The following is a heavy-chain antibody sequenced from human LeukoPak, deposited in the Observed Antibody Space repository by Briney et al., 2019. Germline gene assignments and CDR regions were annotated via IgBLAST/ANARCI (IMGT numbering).Heavy chain of an antibody. CDR2: ISSSSSYI. D-gene: IGHD2-2*01. J-gene: IGHJ4*02. CDR1: GFTFSSYA. V-gene: IGHV3-21*01. CDR3: VSFYETY. Sequence: GGSLRLSCAASGFTFSSYAMNWVRQAPGKGLEWVSSISSSSSYIYYADSVKGRFTISKDNAKNTVYLQMNNLRAEDTAVYYCVSFYETYWGRGTLVTVSS.